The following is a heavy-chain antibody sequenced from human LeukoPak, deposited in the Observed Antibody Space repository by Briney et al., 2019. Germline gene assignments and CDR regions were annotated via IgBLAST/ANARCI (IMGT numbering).Heavy chain of an antibody. CDR2: IIPILGTA. D-gene: IGHD2-8*01. CDR1: GGTFSSYA. J-gene: IGHJ4*02. Sequence: ASVKVSCKASGGTFSSYALSWVRQAPARGLEWVGGIIPILGTANFAQKFQGRVTITADESTSTAYMELSSLRSEDTAVYYCAKARAAPRPYCSNGVCYTLEGFDYWGQGTLVTVSS. V-gene: IGHV1-69*13. CDR3: AKARAAPRPYCSNGVCYTLEGFDY.